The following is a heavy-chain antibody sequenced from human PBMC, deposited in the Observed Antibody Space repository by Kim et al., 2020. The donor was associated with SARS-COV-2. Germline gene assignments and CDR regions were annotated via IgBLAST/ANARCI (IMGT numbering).Heavy chain of an antibody. CDR1: GFTVSSNY. Sequence: GGSLRLSCAASGFTVSSNYMSWVRQAPGKGLEWVSVIYSGGSTYYADSVKGRFTISRDNSKNTLYLQMNSLRAEDTAVYYCARRGYSGYDSYDSMDVWGQGTTVTVSS. CDR3: ARRGYSGYDSYDSMDV. D-gene: IGHD5-12*01. V-gene: IGHV3-53*01. CDR2: IYSGGST. J-gene: IGHJ6*02.